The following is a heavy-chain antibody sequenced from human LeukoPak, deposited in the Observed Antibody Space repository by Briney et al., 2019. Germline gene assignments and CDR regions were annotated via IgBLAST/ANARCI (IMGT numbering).Heavy chain of an antibody. CDR1: GFTFSDYY. D-gene: IGHD6-13*01. CDR2: ISSSGSTI. Sequence: PGGSLRLSCAASGFTFSDYYMSWIRQAPGKGLEWVSYISSSGSTIYYADSVKGRFTISRDNAKNSLYLQMNSLRVEDTAVYYCARDISSSWSRGWFDPWGQGTLVTVSS. V-gene: IGHV3-11*04. CDR3: ARDISSSWSRGWFDP. J-gene: IGHJ5*02.